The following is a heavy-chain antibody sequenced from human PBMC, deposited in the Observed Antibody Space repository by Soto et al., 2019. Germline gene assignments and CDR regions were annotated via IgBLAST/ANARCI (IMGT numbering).Heavy chain of an antibody. D-gene: IGHD2-8*01. CDR3: AKGLDCTNGVCYTSIDY. J-gene: IGHJ4*02. CDR2: ISGSGGST. Sequence: PGGSLRLSCAASGFTFSSYAMSWVRQAPGKGLEWVSAISGSGGSTHYADSVKGRFTISRDNSKNTLYLQMNSLRAEDTAVYYCAKGLDCTNGVCYTSIDYWGQGTLVTVSS. CDR1: GFTFSSYA. V-gene: IGHV3-23*01.